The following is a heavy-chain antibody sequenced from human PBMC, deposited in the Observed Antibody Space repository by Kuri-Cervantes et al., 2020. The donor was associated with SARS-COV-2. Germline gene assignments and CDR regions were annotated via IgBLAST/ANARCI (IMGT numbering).Heavy chain of an antibody. Sequence: GSLRLSCTVSGYSISSGYYWGWIRQPPGKGLERIGYIYYSGSTNYNPSLKSRVTISVDTSKNQFSLKLSSVTAADTAVYYCARHTDFWSGYPYYYYYYGMDVWGQGTTVTVSS. J-gene: IGHJ6*02. CDR3: ARHTDFWSGYPYYYYYYGMDV. D-gene: IGHD3-3*01. CDR1: GYSISSGYY. V-gene: IGHV4-38-2*02. CDR2: IYYSGST.